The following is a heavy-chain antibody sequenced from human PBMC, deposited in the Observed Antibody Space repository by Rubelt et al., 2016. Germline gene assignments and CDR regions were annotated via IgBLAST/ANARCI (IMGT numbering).Heavy chain of an antibody. V-gene: IGHV4-34*01. J-gene: IGHJ4*02. CDR3: ARVGLDDSSGYSLDY. Sequence: QVQLQQWGAGLLKPSETLSLTCAVYGGSFSGYYWSWIRQPPGKGLEWIGEINHSGSTNYNPSLKSRVTISVDTSKNQFSLKLSSVTAADTAVYYCARVGLDDSSGYSLDYWGQGTLVTVSS. CDR1: GGSFSGYY. CDR2: INHSGST. D-gene: IGHD3-22*01.